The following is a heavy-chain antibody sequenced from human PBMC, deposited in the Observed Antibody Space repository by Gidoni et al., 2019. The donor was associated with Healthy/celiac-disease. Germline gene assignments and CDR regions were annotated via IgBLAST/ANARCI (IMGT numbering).Heavy chain of an antibody. Sequence: SIYYSGSTYYNPSLKSRVTISVDTSKNQFSLKLSSVTAADTAVYYCASPGIAVAGTLGAFDIWGQGTMVTVSS. J-gene: IGHJ3*02. V-gene: IGHV4-39*01. CDR2: IYYSGST. D-gene: IGHD6-19*01. CDR3: ASPGIAVAGTLGAFDI.